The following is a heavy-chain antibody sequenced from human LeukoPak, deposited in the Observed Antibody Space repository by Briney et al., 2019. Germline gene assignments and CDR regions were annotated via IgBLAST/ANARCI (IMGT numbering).Heavy chain of an antibody. CDR3: ARVGYYGSGSYSPIDY. D-gene: IGHD3-10*01. CDR2: MKPNNGNT. Sequence: ASVKVSCKASGYTFTSYDINWVRQATGQGLEWMGWMKPNNGNTGYAQKFQGRVTITRNTSISTAYMELSSLRSEDTAVYYCARVGYYGSGSYSPIDYWGQGTLVTVSS. J-gene: IGHJ4*02. CDR1: GYTFTSYD. V-gene: IGHV1-8*03.